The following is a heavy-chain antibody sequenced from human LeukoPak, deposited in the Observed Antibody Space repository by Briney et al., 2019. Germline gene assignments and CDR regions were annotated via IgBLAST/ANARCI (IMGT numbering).Heavy chain of an antibody. D-gene: IGHD6-13*01. J-gene: IGHJ5*02. CDR1: AFTFSNCD. Sequence: PGGSLRLSCAVSAFTFSNCDMHWVRQAPGKGLEWLALILYDGNNKYYADSVKGRFTISRDNSKNTLFLQMNSLRAEDTAVYYCARSYSSSQSSCFDPWGQGTLVTVSS. V-gene: IGHV3-30*14. CDR2: ILYDGNNK. CDR3: ARSYSSSQSSCFDP.